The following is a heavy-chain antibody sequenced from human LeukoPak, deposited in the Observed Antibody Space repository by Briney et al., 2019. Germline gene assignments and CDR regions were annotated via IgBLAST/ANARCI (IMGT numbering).Heavy chain of an antibody. V-gene: IGHV1-69*04. CDR2: IIPIFGIA. J-gene: IGHJ4*02. D-gene: IGHD5-24*01. CDR3: ARVEMATLRGPFDY. Sequence: GASVKVSCKASGGTFSSYAISWVRQAPGQGLEWMGRIIPIFGIANYAQKFQGRVTITADKSTSTAYMELSSLRSEDTAVYYCARVEMATLRGPFDYWGQGTLVTVSS. CDR1: GGTFSSYA.